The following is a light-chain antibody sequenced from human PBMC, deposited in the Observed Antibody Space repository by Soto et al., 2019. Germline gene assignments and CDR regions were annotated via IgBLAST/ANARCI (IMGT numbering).Light chain of an antibody. CDR1: SSDVGGYNY. J-gene: IGLJ6*01. V-gene: IGLV2-14*01. CDR2: EVS. Sequence: QSVLTQPASVSGSPGQSITISCTGTSSDVGGYNYVSWYQQHPGKAPKLMIYEVSNRPSGVSNRFSGSKSGNTASLTISGLQAEDEADYYCISYTSGTILVFGSGTKV. CDR3: ISYTSGTILV.